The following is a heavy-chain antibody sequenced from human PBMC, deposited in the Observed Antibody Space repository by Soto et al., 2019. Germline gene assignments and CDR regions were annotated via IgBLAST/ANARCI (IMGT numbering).Heavy chain of an antibody. D-gene: IGHD3-22*01. V-gene: IGHV3-23*01. CDR1: GFTFSSYA. J-gene: IGHJ4*02. Sequence: GGSLRLSCAASGFTFSSYAVSWVRQAPGKGPEWISSISGSGSTIYYADSVKGRFTTSRDNSKNTLYLQMSSLRCEENALIYWGKVVYYCCSNCYYYFDYWGQGTLVTVSS. CDR3: GKVVYYCCSNCYYYFDY. CDR2: ISGSGSTI.